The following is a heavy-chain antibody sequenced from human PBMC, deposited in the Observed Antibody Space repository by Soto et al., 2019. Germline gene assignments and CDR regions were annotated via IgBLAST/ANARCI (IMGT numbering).Heavy chain of an antibody. CDR1: GASISVHTYY. D-gene: IGHD3-10*01. Sequence: QVHLQESGPGLVKPSQTLSLTCTVSGASISVHTYYWSWVRQLPGKGLESIGHIYNTGSTYYNPSLKSRLTISLDTSKNQFSLKLNSVTAADTVVYYCARDAGGGTGSYYRYFDYWGQGILVTVSS. V-gene: IGHV4-31*03. J-gene: IGHJ4*02. CDR2: IYNTGST. CDR3: ARDAGGGTGSYYRYFDY.